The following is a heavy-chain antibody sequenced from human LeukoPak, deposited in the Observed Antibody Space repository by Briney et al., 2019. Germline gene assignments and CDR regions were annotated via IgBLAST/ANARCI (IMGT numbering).Heavy chain of an antibody. CDR2: ISYDGSNK. D-gene: IGHD6-19*01. Sequence: GGSLRLSCAASGFTFSNYAIHWVRQAPGKGLEWVAVISYDGSNKYYAGSVKGRFTISRDNSKNTLYLQMNSLRVEDTAVYYCAGDLLDTSGWYGFYFDYWGQGTLVTVSS. CDR1: GFTFSNYA. V-gene: IGHV3-30-3*01. J-gene: IGHJ4*02. CDR3: AGDLLDTSGWYGFYFDY.